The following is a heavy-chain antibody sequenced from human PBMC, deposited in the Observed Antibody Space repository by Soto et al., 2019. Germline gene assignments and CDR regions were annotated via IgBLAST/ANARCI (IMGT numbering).Heavy chain of an antibody. CDR2: IYYSGST. Sequence: QVQLQESGPGLVKPSQTLSLTCTVSGGSISSGGYYWSWIRQHPGKGLEWIGYIYYSGSTYYNPSLKSRVTISVDTSKNQFSLKLSSVTAADTAVYYCASYDLGYCSGGSCYPTSFDIWGQGTMVTVSS. CDR1: GGSISSGGYY. J-gene: IGHJ3*02. D-gene: IGHD2-15*01. CDR3: ASYDLGYCSGGSCYPTSFDI. V-gene: IGHV4-31*03.